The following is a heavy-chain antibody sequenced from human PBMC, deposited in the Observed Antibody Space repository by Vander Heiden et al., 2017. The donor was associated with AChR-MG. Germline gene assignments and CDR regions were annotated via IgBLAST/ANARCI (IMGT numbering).Heavy chain of an antibody. CDR3: ATSAAVAGHYYYYYGMEV. Sequence: QLQLQESGPGLVKPSETLSLTCTVSGGSISSSSYYWGWIRQPPGKGLEWIGSIYYSGSTYYNPSLKSRVTISVDTSKNQFPLKLSSVTAADTAVYYCATSAAVAGHYYYYYGMEVWGQGTTVTVSS. J-gene: IGHJ6*02. V-gene: IGHV4-39*01. CDR1: GGSISSSSYY. D-gene: IGHD6-19*01. CDR2: IYYSGST.